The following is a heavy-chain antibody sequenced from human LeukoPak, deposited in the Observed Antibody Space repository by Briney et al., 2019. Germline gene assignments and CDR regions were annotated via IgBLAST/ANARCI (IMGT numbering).Heavy chain of an antibody. J-gene: IGHJ4*01. CDR2: IYYSGST. CDR3: ARHMGLGYTYFYPYFDY. D-gene: IGHD1-1*01. Sequence: PSETLSLTCTVSGGSISSTSYYWSWIRQPAGKGLEWIGYIYYSGSTNYNPSLKSRVTISVDTSKNQFSLKLSSVTAADTAVYYCARHMGLGYTYFYPYFDYWGQGTLVTVSS. CDR1: GGSISSTSYY. V-gene: IGHV4-61*10.